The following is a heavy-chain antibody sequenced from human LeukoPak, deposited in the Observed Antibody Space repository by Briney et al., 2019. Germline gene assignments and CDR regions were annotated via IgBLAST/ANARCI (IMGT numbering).Heavy chain of an antibody. Sequence: SETLSLTCTVSGGSISSSSYYWGWIRQPPGKGLEWIGSIYYSGSTYYSPSLKSRVTLSVDTSKNQFSLKLSSVTAADTAVYYCARSVYGGHYFDYWGQGTLVTVSS. CDR3: ARSVYGGHYFDY. CDR1: GGSISSSSYY. J-gene: IGHJ4*02. D-gene: IGHD3-10*01. V-gene: IGHV4-39*07. CDR2: IYYSGST.